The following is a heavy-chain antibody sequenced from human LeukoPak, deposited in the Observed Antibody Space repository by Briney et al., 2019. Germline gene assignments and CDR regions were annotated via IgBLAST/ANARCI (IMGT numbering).Heavy chain of an antibody. V-gene: IGHV3-20*04. CDR1: GFTFDDYV. J-gene: IGHJ4*02. CDR3: ARASYSGYDSGY. Sequence: PGGALRLACSASGFTFDDYVRSWVRQTPGKGLEWVSGINWNGGSTGYADSVKGRFTISRDNAKNSLYLQMNSLRAEDTALYYCARASYSGYDSGYWGQGNLVTVSA. D-gene: IGHD5-12*01. CDR2: INWNGGST.